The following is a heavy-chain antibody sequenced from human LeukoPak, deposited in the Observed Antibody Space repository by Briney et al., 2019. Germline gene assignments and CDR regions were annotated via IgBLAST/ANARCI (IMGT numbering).Heavy chain of an antibody. CDR1: GGTFNSYA. CDR3: ASGSLGDGYGVGDYYQYMDV. Sequence: ASVKVSCKASGGTFNSYAISWVRPAPGQGLEWMGRIMPLFGTANYAQELQGRVTFTTDESASTAYMEVSSLRSEDTAVYYCASGSLGDGYGVGDYYQYMDVWGKGTTVTVSS. J-gene: IGHJ6*03. D-gene: IGHD5-24*01. CDR2: IMPLFGTA. V-gene: IGHV1-69*05.